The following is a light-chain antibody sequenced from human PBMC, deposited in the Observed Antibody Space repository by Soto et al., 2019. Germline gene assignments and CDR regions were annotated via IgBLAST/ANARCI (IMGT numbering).Light chain of an antibody. Sequence: DIQMTQSPATLSASVGDRVTITCRASQSISTWLAWYQQTPGKAPKLLIYDASSLESGVPSRFSGSGSGTEFTLTINSLQPYDFATYYCQQYDTYWTFGQGTKVEIK. CDR3: QQYDTYWT. CDR2: DAS. CDR1: QSISTW. V-gene: IGKV1-5*01. J-gene: IGKJ1*01.